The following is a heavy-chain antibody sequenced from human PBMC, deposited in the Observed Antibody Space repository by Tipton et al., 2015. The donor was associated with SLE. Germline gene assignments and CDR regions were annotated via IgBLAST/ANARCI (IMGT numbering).Heavy chain of an antibody. V-gene: IGHV4-61*02. Sequence: TLSLTCTVSGGSISSGNYYWSWIRQPAGEGLVYIGRLYGSGSPTHYNPSLEGRVTVSVDTSQNQVSLKLTSVTAADTAVYYCARKPIIYDYIWGSYDWFDPWGQGTLVTVSS. CDR3: ARKPIIYDYIWGSYDWFDP. CDR1: GGSISSGNYY. J-gene: IGHJ5*02. CDR2: LYGSGSP. D-gene: IGHD3-16*01.